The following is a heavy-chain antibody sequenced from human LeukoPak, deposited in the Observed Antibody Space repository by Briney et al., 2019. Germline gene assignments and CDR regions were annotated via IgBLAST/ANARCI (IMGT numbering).Heavy chain of an antibody. D-gene: IGHD4-23*01. J-gene: IGHJ4*02. CDR1: GFTLSSYW. CDR2: IYSGGRT. V-gene: IGHV3-53*01. Sequence: GGSLRLSCAASGFTLSSYWIYWVRQAPGKGLEWVSVIYSGGRTYYADSVKGRFTISRDNSKNTLYLQMNSLRAEDTAVYYCARLGNSGYYFDYWGQGTLVTVSS. CDR3: ARLGNSGYYFDY.